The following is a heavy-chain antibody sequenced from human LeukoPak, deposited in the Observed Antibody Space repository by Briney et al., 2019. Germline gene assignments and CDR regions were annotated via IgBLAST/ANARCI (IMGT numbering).Heavy chain of an antibody. CDR1: RFTFSNYG. Sequence: GGSLRLSCAASRFTFSNYGVNWVRQAPGKGLEWVSYINSRSSTIYYADSVGGRFTISRDNAKNSLYLQMNSLKAEDTAIYYCAREVGTPQAFDIWGQGTMVTVSS. CDR3: AREVGTPQAFDI. CDR2: INSRSSTI. D-gene: IGHD1-26*01. J-gene: IGHJ3*02. V-gene: IGHV3-48*01.